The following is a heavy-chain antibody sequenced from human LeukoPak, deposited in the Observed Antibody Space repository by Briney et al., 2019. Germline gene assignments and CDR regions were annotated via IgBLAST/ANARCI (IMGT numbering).Heavy chain of an antibody. CDR2: IYYSGST. CDR3: ARGWVRGVIITPVVWFDP. Sequence: SETLSLTCTVSGGSISSYYWSWIRQPPGKGLEWIGYIYYSGSTNYNPSLKSRVTISVDTSKNQFSLKLSSVTAADTAVYYCARGWVRGVIITPVVWFDPWGQGTLVTVSS. J-gene: IGHJ5*02. CDR1: GGSISSYY. V-gene: IGHV4-59*01. D-gene: IGHD3-10*01.